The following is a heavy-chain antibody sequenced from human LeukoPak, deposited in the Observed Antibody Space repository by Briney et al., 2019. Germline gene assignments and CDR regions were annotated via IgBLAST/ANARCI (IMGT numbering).Heavy chain of an antibody. V-gene: IGHV4-59*12. CDR1: GGSISTYY. D-gene: IGHD3/OR15-3a*01. CDR3: ARGLEYDFWSVNYSDGFDV. J-gene: IGHJ3*01. CDR2: IYYSGSS. Sequence: SETLSLTCTLSGGSISTYYWSWIRQPPGKGLEWIGYIYYSGSSSYNPSLKSRGTISVDTSKNQFSLKLTSVTAADTAVYYCARGLEYDFWSVNYSDGFDVWDQGTMFTVSS.